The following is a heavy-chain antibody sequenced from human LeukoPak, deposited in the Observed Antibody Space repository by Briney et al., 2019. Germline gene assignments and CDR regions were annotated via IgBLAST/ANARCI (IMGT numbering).Heavy chain of an antibody. Sequence: GGSLRLSCAASGFTFSSYSMNWVRQAPGKGLGWVSTVSVNGGTTYYADSVKGRFTISRDNSKNALYLQMNSLRAEDTAVYFCAKELHGSGNYAFDYWGQGTLVTVSS. CDR1: GFTFSSYS. CDR3: AKELHGSGNYAFDY. D-gene: IGHD3-10*01. CDR2: VSVNGGTT. J-gene: IGHJ4*02. V-gene: IGHV3-23*01.